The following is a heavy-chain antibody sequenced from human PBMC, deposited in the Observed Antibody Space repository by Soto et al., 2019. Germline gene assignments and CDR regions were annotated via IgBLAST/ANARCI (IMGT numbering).Heavy chain of an antibody. Sequence: GGSLRLSCAASGFTFSNYDMHWVRQAPGKGLEWVAVISYDGSNRYYADSVKGRFTISRDNSKNTLYPQMNSLRAEDAAVYYCARDLWEYDFWSGYSTTSYGMDVWGQGTTVTVSS. D-gene: IGHD3-3*01. J-gene: IGHJ6*02. CDR3: ARDLWEYDFWSGYSTTSYGMDV. CDR2: ISYDGSNR. V-gene: IGHV3-30-3*01. CDR1: GFTFSNYD.